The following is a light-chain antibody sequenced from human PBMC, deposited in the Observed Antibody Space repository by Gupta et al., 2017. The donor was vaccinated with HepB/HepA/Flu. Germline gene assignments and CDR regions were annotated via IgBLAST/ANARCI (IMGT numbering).Light chain of an antibody. V-gene: IGLV1-44*01. CDR3: AAWEDGRNGYYV. Sequence: QSVLTPPPSVSATPGQRVTIACSGASSTNVSNNVHCYHLVPGPAAKHLIAISDKRPLGGADRFSGSKSGTSAALAISALQSEEEAEYYCAAWEDGRNGYYVFGTGTKVNVL. J-gene: IGLJ1*01. CDR2: ISD. CDR1: SSTNVSNN.